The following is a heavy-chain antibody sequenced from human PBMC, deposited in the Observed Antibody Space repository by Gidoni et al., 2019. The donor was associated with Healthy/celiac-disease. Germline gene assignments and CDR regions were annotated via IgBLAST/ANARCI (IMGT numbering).Heavy chain of an antibody. D-gene: IGHD4-17*01. J-gene: IGHJ4*02. CDR2: IIPILGIA. CDR3: ARDWADVTTVY. Sequence: QGPRVESGAEVKKPGSSVKVYCKESGGTFSSYAISWVRQAPGQGLEWIGRIIPILGIANYAQKFPGRVPITADKSTSTAYMELISLRSEDTAVYYCARDWADVTTVYWGQGTLVTVSS. V-gene: IGHV1-69*04. CDR1: GGTFSSYA.